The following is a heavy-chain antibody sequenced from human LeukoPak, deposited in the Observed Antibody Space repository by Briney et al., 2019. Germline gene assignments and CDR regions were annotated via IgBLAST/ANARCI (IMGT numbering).Heavy chain of an antibody. Sequence: PSETLSLTCTVSGGSISGWYWSWIRQPPGKGRVWIGYIYGSGYTNYNPSLKSRVTMSIDTSKNHFSLKLTSVTAADTATYYCARETSFAGFASGLGFNSWGQGILVTVSS. CDR2: IYGSGYT. D-gene: IGHD6-19*01. CDR3: ARETSFAGFASGLGFNS. J-gene: IGHJ4*02. CDR1: GGSISGWY. V-gene: IGHV4-59*01.